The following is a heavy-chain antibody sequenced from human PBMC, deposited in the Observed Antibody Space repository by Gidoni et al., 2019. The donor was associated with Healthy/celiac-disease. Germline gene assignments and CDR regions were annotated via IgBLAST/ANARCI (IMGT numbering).Heavy chain of an antibody. J-gene: IGHJ4*02. D-gene: IGHD3-22*01. CDR2: SSSSGDST. CDR1: GFPFSNYA. CDR3: AKGSDNSHYSSLDS. V-gene: IGHV3-23*01. Sequence: VQLLESGGGLVQPGGSLRLSCAVSGFPFSNYAMTWVRQAPGKGLEWVSSSSSSGDSTDYADSVKGRFTISRDNPRNTLSLQMDSLRAEDTALYYCAKGSDNSHYSSLDSWGQGTLVTVSS.